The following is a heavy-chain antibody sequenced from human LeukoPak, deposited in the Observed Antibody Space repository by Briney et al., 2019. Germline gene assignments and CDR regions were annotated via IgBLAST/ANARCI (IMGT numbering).Heavy chain of an antibody. CDR3: VKGGSISHNWFDS. Sequence: GGSLRLSCAASVFTYSDYDMHWVRQAPGRGLEWVAFILNDGTWEYYPDSVKGRLTTSRDNSRNTLYLQMNSVRLEDTAIYYCVKGGSISHNWFDSWGQGTLVTVSS. J-gene: IGHJ5*01. D-gene: IGHD3-16*01. CDR2: ILNDGTWE. CDR1: VFTYSDYD. V-gene: IGHV3-30*02.